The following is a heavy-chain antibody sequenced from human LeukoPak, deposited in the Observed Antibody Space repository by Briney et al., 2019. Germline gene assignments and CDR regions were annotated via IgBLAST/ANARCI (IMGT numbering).Heavy chain of an antibody. J-gene: IGHJ4*02. V-gene: IGHV3-30*04. CDR2: ISYDGSNK. CDR1: GFTFSSYA. Sequence: GGSLRLSCAASGFTFSSYAMNWVRQAPGKGLEWAAVISYDGSNKYYADSVKGRFTISRDNSKNTLYLQMNSLRAEDTAVYYCARDSHAYYFDYWGQGTLVTVSP. CDR3: ARDSHAYYFDY.